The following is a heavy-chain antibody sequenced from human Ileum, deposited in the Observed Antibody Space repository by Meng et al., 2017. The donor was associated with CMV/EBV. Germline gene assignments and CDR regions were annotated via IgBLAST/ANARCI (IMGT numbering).Heavy chain of an antibody. J-gene: IGHJ6*02. Sequence: SETLSLTCTVSGGSISNYYWTWMRRPPGKGLEWIAYNYPGGTTIYNPSPKSRVSISVDTSNNQVSLKLNSVNAADTAVYYCARTPNDRGRYGMDVWGQGTTVTVSS. D-gene: IGHD3-22*01. V-gene: IGHV4-59*12. CDR2: NYPGGTT. CDR3: ARTPNDRGRYGMDV. CDR1: GGSISNYY.